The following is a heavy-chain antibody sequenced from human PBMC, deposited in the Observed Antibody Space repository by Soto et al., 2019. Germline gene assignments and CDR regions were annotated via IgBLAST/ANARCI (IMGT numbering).Heavy chain of an antibody. CDR2: ISWNSGSI. V-gene: IGHV3-9*01. J-gene: IGHJ6*03. CDR1: GFTFDDYA. Sequence: GGSLRLSCAASGFTFDDYAMHWVRQAPGKGLEWVSGISWNSGSIGYADSVKGRFTISRDNAKNSLYLQMNSLRAEDTALYYCAKDRSCYSIHHYYIYVRGKGTTVTGSS. D-gene: IGHD3-22*01. CDR3: AKDRSCYSIHHYYIYV.